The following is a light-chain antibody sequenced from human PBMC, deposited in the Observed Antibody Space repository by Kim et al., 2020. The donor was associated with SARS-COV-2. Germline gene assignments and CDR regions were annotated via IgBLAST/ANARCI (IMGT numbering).Light chain of an antibody. CDR1: SIGSKR. V-gene: IGLV3-21*04. J-gene: IGLJ2*01. Sequence: PGKTARISFGGNSIGSKRVHWYQQKSGQAPVLVIYYDSDRPSGIPERFSGSNSGNTATLTISRVEAGDEADYYCQVWDSSSDHRVVFGGGTQLTVL. CDR2: YDS. CDR3: QVWDSSSDHRVV.